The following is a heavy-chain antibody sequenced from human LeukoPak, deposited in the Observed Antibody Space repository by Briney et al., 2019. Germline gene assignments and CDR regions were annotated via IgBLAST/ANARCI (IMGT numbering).Heavy chain of an antibody. V-gene: IGHV3-21*01. CDR2: ISSSSSYI. J-gene: IGHJ4*02. Sequence: PGGSLRLSCAASGFTFSSYSMNWVRQAPGKGLEWVSSISSSSSYIYYADSVKGRFTISRDNAKNSLYLQMNSLRAEDAAVYYCAREPTYGSGSYHDYWGQGTLVTVSS. CDR1: GFTFSSYS. D-gene: IGHD3-10*01. CDR3: AREPTYGSGSYHDY.